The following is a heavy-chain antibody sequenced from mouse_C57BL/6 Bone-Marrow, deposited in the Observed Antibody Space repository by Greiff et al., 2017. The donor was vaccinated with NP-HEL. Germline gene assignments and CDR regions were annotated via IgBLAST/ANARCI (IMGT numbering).Heavy chain of an antibody. Sequence: VQLKQSGPELVKPGASVKISCKASGYTFTDYYMNWVKQSHGKSLEWIGDINPNNGGTSYNQKFKGKATLTVDKSSSTAYMELRSLTSEDSAVYYCARLGWLLRGAMDYWGQGTSVTVSS. CDR2: INPNNGGT. D-gene: IGHD2-3*01. J-gene: IGHJ4*01. V-gene: IGHV1-26*01. CDR1: GYTFTDYY. CDR3: ARLGWLLRGAMDY.